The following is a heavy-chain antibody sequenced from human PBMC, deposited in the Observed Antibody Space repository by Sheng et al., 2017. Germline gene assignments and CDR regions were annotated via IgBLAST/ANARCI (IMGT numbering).Heavy chain of an antibody. D-gene: IGHD2-15*01. Sequence: QVQLQESGPGLVKPSGTLSLTCTVSGGSISSSNWWSWVRQPPGKGLEWIGEIYHSGSTHYNPSLKSRVTISIDKSKNQFSLKLSSVTAADTAVYHCTRDRGGSSFDLWGQGKLVTVSS. CDR2: IYHSGST. CDR1: GGSISSSNW. V-gene: IGHV4-4*02. J-gene: IGHJ4*02. CDR3: TRDRGGSSFDL.